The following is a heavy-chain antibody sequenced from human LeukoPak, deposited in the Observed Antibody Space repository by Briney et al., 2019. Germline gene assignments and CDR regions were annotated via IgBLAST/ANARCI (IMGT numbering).Heavy chain of an antibody. CDR1: GFTFSSYG. CDR2: ISYDGSNK. Sequence: SGGSLRLSCAASGFTFSSYGMHWVRQAPGKGLEWVAVISYDGSNKYYADSVKGRFTISRDNSKNTLYLQMNSLRAEDTAVYYCAKDLFPYSSSSVNWFDPWGQGTLVTVSS. D-gene: IGHD6-6*01. V-gene: IGHV3-30*18. CDR3: AKDLFPYSSSSVNWFDP. J-gene: IGHJ5*02.